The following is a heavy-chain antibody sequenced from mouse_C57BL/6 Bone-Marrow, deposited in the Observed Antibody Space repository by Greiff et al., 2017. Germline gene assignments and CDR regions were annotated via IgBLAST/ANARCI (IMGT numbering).Heavy chain of an antibody. CDR3: ARSGYNDRNSWFAY. Sequence: QVQLQQSGAELARPGASVKLSCKASGFTFTSSGISWVKQRTGQGLEWIGEIDPRSGNTYYNEKFKGKATMTADKDSSTAYMELRSLTSEDTAVYFCARSGYNDRNSWFAYWGQGTLVTVSA. D-gene: IGHD3-1*01. CDR2: IDPRSGNT. J-gene: IGHJ3*01. CDR1: GFTFTSSG. V-gene: IGHV1-81*01.